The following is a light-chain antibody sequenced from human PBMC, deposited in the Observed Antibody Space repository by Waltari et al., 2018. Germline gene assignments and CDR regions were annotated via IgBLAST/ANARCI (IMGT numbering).Light chain of an antibody. V-gene: IGKV4-1*01. J-gene: IGKJ1*01. Sequence: DIVMTQSPDSLAVSLGERATINCKSSQSVVYSSNNKNFLAWYQQKAGQPPKLLIYWASARESGVPVRVSGSGSGTDFTLTISSLQAEDVAVYYCQQYCTTPWTFGQGTKVEIK. CDR3: QQYCTTPWT. CDR1: QSVVYSSNNKNF. CDR2: WAS.